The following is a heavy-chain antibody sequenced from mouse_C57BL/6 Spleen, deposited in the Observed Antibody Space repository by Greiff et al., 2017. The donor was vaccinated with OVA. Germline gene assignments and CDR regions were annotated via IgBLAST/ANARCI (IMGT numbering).Heavy chain of an antibody. Sequence: DVKLVESGGDLVKPGGSLKLSCAASGFTFSSYGMSWVRQTPDKRLEWVATISSGGSYTYYPDSVKGRFTISRDNAKNTLYLQMSSLKSEDTAVYYCARALLGDAMDCWGQGTSVTVSS. J-gene: IGHJ4*01. CDR2: ISSGGSYT. V-gene: IGHV5-6*02. CDR3: ARALLGDAMDC. D-gene: IGHD4-1*01. CDR1: GFTFSSYG.